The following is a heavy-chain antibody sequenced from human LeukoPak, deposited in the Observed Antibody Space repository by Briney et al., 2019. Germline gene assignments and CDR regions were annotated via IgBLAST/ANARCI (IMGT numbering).Heavy chain of an antibody. Sequence: GESLKISCKGSGYSFTNYWIGWVRQMPGKGLEWMGIIYPGDSDTRYSPSFQGQVTISADKSISTAYLQWSSLKASDTAMYYCARRYSSSSGYFDYWGQGTLVTVSS. V-gene: IGHV5-51*01. CDR2: IYPGDSDT. CDR3: ARRYSSSSGYFDY. CDR1: GYSFTNYW. D-gene: IGHD6-6*01. J-gene: IGHJ4*02.